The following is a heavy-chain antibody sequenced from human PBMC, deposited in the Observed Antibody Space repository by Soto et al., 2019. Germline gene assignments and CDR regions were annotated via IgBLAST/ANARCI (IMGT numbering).Heavy chain of an antibody. D-gene: IGHD3-10*01. V-gene: IGHV4-34*01. Sequence: SETLSLTCAVYGGSFSGYYWSWIRQPPGKGLEWIGEINHSGSTNYNPSLKSRVTISVDTSKNQFSLKLSSVTAADTAVYFCARFYGSVFDPWGQGTLVTVSS. CDR2: INHSGST. J-gene: IGHJ5*02. CDR1: GGSFSGYY. CDR3: ARFYGSVFDP.